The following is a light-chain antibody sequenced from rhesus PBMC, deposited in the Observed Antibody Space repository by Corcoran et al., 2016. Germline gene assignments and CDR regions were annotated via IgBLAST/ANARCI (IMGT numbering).Light chain of an antibody. J-gene: IGKJ4*01. CDR3: LQHNSYPPT. CDR1: QGISSY. Sequence: DIQMTQSPSSLSASVGDTVTITCRASQGISSYLTWFQQKPGKAPKLLIYAASNLESGCPSRFSGSGSWTEFTLPISSLQPEDFAAYYCLQHNSYPPTFGGGTKVEIK. CDR2: AAS. V-gene: IGKV1-28*01.